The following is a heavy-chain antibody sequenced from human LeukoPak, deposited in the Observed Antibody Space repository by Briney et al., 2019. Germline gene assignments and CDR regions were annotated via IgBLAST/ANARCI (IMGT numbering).Heavy chain of an antibody. CDR1: GFTLSSYA. D-gene: IGHD5-18*01. CDR3: AKDLSPIQLWCLFDY. J-gene: IGHJ4*02. V-gene: IGHV3-23*01. Sequence: SGGSLRLSCAASGFTLSSYAMSWVRQAPGKGLEWVSAISGSGGGTYYADSVKGRFTISRDNSKNTLYLQMNSLRAEDTAVYYCAKDLSPIQLWCLFDYWGQGTLVTVSS. CDR2: ISGSGGGT.